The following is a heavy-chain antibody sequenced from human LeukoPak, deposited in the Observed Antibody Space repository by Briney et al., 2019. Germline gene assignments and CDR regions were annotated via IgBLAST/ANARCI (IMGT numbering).Heavy chain of an antibody. J-gene: IGHJ3*02. D-gene: IGHD1-26*01. Sequence: PGGSLRLSCAASGFTVSGNYMSWVRQAPGKGLEWVSVIYSGGSTYHADSVKGRFTISRDNSKNTLYLQMNSLRAEDTAAYYCARSYSGSYSRAFDIWGQGTMVTVSS. CDR1: GFTVSGNY. CDR2: IYSGGST. V-gene: IGHV3-53*01. CDR3: ARSYSGSYSRAFDI.